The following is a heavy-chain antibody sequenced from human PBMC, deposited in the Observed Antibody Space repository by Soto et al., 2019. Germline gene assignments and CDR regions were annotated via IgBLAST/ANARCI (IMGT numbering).Heavy chain of an antibody. CDR1: GGSFSGYY. CDR3: ARGGGYGYGYSHFDY. D-gene: IGHD5-18*01. Sequence: SETLSLTCAVYGGSFSGYYWSWIRQPPGKGLEWIGEINHSGSTNYNPSLKSRVTISVDTSKNQFSLKLSSVTAADTAVYYCARGGGYGYGYSHFDYWGQGTLVTVSS. V-gene: IGHV4-34*01. J-gene: IGHJ4*02. CDR2: INHSGST.